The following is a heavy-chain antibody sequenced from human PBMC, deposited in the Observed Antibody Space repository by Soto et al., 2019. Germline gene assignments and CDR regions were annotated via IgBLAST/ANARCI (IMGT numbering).Heavy chain of an antibody. Sequence: GGSLRLSYAASGFTFSGYAMSWVRQAPGKGLEWVSAISGSGGSTYYADSVKGRFTISRDNSKNTLYLQMNSLRAEDTAVYYCAKGDYYDSSGYSDFDYWGQGTLVTVSS. CDR3: AKGDYYDSSGYSDFDY. D-gene: IGHD3-22*01. CDR2: ISGSGGST. CDR1: GFTFSGYA. V-gene: IGHV3-23*01. J-gene: IGHJ4*02.